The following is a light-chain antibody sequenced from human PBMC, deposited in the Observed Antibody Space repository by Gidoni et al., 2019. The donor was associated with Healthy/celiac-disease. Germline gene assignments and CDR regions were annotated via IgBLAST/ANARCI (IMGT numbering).Light chain of an antibody. CDR2: EVS. CDR3: CSYAGSTTVI. J-gene: IGLJ2*01. Sequence: QSALTQPASVSVSPGQSITISCTGTSSDVGNYNLVSWYQQHPGKAPKLMIYEVSKRPSGVSNRFSGSKSGNTASLTISGLQAEDEADYYCCSYAGSTTVIFGGGTKLTVL. V-gene: IGLV2-23*02. CDR1: SSDVGNYNL.